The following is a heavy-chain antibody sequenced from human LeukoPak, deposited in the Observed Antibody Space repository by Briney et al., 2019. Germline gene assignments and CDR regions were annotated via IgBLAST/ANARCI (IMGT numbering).Heavy chain of an antibody. V-gene: IGHV3-7*04. CDR1: GFTFSSYW. CDR2: IKQDGREK. J-gene: IGHJ4*02. CDR3: ARGYGDSIYFDS. D-gene: IGHD4-17*01. Sequence: GVSLRLSCAASGFTFSSYWMSWVRQAPGRGREWVANIKQDGREKYYVDSVKGRFTISRDNAKNSLYLQMNSLTAEDTAVYYCARGYGDSIYFDSWGQGTLVTVSS.